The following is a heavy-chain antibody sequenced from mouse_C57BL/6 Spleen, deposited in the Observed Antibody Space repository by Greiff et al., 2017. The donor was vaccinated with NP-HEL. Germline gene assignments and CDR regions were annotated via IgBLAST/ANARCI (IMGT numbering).Heavy chain of an antibody. CDR3: ARYYDYGRGMDY. CDR1: GFTFSDYG. V-gene: IGHV5-17*01. D-gene: IGHD2-4*01. CDR2: ISSGSSTI. J-gene: IGHJ4*01. Sequence: DVMLVESGGGLVKPGGSLKLSCAASGFTFSDYGMHWVRQAPEKGLEWVAYISSGSSTIYYADTVKGRFTISRDNAKNTLFLQMTSLRSEDTAMYYCARYYDYGRGMDYWGQGTSVTVSS.